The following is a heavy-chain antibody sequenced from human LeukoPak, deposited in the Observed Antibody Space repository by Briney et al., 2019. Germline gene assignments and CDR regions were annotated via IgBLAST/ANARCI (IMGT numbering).Heavy chain of an antibody. CDR2: IYYSGST. Sequence: SETLSLTCTVSGDSISSYYWSWIRQPPGKGLEWIGSIYYSGSTYYNPSLKSRVTISVDTSKNQFSLKLSSVTAADTAVYYCARHFYGDSTFDYWGQGTLVTVSS. J-gene: IGHJ4*02. CDR1: GDSISSYY. CDR3: ARHFYGDSTFDY. D-gene: IGHD4-17*01. V-gene: IGHV4-59*05.